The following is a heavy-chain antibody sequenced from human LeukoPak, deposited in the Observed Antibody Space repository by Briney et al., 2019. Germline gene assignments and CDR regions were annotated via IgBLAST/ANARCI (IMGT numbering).Heavy chain of an antibody. CDR2: IWYDGSNK. V-gene: IGHV3-33*01. D-gene: IGHD3-22*01. J-gene: IGHJ4*02. CDR1: GFTFSSYG. Sequence: GGSLRLSCAASGFTFSSYGMHWVRQAPGKGLEWVAVIWYDGSNKYYADSVKGRFTISRDNSKNTLYLQMNSLRAEDAAVYYCARSSGYYYTIDYWGQGTLVTVSS. CDR3: ARSSGYYYTIDY.